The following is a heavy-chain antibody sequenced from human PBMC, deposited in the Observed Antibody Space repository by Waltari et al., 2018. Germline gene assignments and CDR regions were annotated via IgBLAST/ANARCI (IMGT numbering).Heavy chain of an antibody. Sequence: EVQLVESGGGLVQPGRSLRLSCTASGFTFGDYAMSWVRQAPGKGLGWVGFIRSKAYGGTTEYAASVKGRFTISRDDSKSIAYLQMNSLKTEDTAVYYCTRDRTWYSSGWYVRYFDYWGQGTLVTVSS. CDR2: IRSKAYGGTT. D-gene: IGHD6-19*01. J-gene: IGHJ4*02. CDR3: TRDRTWYSSGWYVRYFDY. CDR1: GFTFGDYA. V-gene: IGHV3-49*04.